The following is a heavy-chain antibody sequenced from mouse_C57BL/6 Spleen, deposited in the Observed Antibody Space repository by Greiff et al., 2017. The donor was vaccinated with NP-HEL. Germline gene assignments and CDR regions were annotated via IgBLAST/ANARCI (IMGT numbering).Heavy chain of an antibody. J-gene: IGHJ4*01. CDR1: GYAFSSSW. D-gene: IGHD2-5*01. CDR2: IYPGDGDT. CDR3: AREGYSNDAMDY. Sequence: QVQLQQSGPELVKPGASVKISCTASGYAFSSSWMNWVKQRPGKGLEWIGRIYPGDGDTNYNGKFKGKATLTADKSSSTAYMQLSSLTSEDYAVYFCAREGYSNDAMDYWGQGTSVTVSS. V-gene: IGHV1-82*01.